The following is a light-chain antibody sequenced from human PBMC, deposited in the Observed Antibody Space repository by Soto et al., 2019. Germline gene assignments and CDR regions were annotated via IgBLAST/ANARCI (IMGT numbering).Light chain of an antibody. Sequence: QSVLTQPASVSGSPGQSIAISCTGTSSDVGGYNLVSWYQQHPGKAPKLMIYDVSNRPSGVSNRFSGSKSGNTASLTISGLQAEDEADYYCSSYTSSSTYYVFGTGTKVTVL. J-gene: IGLJ1*01. V-gene: IGLV2-14*01. CDR2: DVS. CDR3: SSYTSSSTYYV. CDR1: SSDVGGYNL.